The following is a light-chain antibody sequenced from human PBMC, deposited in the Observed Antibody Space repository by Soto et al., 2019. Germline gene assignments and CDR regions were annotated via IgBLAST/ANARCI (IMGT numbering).Light chain of an antibody. CDR3: LQESNYPLT. J-gene: IGKJ4*01. CDR2: SAS. CDR1: QGVRDD. V-gene: IGKV1-6*01. Sequence: IQMTQSPSSLSASVGDRVTITCRASQGVRDDVGWYQQKPGKAPKLLIYSASTLQSGVPSRFSGSGSGTDFTLTISGLQPADFATYYCLQESNYPLTFGGGTKVDI.